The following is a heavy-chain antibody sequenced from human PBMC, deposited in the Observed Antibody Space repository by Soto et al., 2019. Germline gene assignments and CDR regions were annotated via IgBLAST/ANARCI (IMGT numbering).Heavy chain of an antibody. D-gene: IGHD3-10*01. CDR3: AKDKGGLLWFGRKGAFDI. V-gene: IGHV3-23*01. J-gene: IGHJ3*02. Sequence: GGSLRLSCAASGFTFSSYAMSWVRQAPGKGLGWVSAISGSGGSTYYADSVKGRFTISRDNSKNTLYLQMNSLRAEDTAVYYCAKDKGGLLWFGRKGAFDIWGQGTMVTVSS. CDR2: ISGSGGST. CDR1: GFTFSSYA.